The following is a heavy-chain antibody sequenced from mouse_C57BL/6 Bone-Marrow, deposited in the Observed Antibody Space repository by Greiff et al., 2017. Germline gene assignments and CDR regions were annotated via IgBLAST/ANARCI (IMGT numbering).Heavy chain of an antibody. J-gene: IGHJ2*01. CDR3: ARQGSAGSSSSTYYFDY. Sequence: QVQLQQSGAELVKPGASVKMSCKASGYTFTTYPIEWMKQNHGKSLEWIGNFHPYNDDTKYNEKFKGKATLTVEKSSSTVYLELSRLTSDDSAVYYCARQGSAGSSSSTYYFDYWGQGTTLTFSS. V-gene: IGHV1-47*01. CDR1: GYTFTTYP. D-gene: IGHD1-1*01. CDR2: FHPYNDDT.